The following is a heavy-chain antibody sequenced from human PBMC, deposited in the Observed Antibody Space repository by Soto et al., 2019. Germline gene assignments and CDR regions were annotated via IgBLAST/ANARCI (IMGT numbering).Heavy chain of an antibody. V-gene: IGHV1-18*04. J-gene: IGHJ3*02. CDR1: GYTFTSYG. Sequence: ASVKVSCKASGYTFTSYGISWVRQAPGQGLELMGWISGYNGNTNYAQKLQGRVTMTTDTSTSTAYMELRSLRSDDTAVYYCARDFTPYFYDSSGYYYLIWGQGTMVTVS. D-gene: IGHD3-22*01. CDR3: ARDFTPYFYDSSGYYYLI. CDR2: ISGYNGNT.